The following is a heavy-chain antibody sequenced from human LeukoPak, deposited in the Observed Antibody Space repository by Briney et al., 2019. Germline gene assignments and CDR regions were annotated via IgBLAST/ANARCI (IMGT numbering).Heavy chain of an antibody. V-gene: IGHV4-30-4*01. CDR1: GGSISSGDYY. CDR3: ARHAPRDYYDSSGPIDY. Sequence: SQTLSLTCTVSGGSISSGDYYWSWIRQPPGKGLEWIGYIYYSGSTYYNPSLKSRVTISVDTSKNQFSLKLSSVTAADTAVYYCARHAPRDYYDSSGPIDYWGQGTLVTVSS. J-gene: IGHJ4*02. CDR2: IYYSGST. D-gene: IGHD3-22*01.